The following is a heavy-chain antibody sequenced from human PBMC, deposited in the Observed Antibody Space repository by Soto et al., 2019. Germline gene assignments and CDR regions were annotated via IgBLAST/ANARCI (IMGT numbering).Heavy chain of an antibody. CDR2: IYYSGST. CDR3: ARHYVILGGFAFDY. V-gene: IGHV4-59*01. D-gene: IGHD3-16*01. CDR1: GGSISSYY. J-gene: IGHJ4*02. Sequence: SETLSLTCTVSGGSISSYYWSWIRQPPGKGLEWIGYIYYSGSTNYNPSLKSRVTISVDTSKNQFSLKLSSVTAADTAVYYCARHYVILGGFAFDYWGQGTLVTVSS.